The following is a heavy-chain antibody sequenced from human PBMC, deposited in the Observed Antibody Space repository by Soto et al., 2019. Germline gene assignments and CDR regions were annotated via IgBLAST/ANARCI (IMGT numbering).Heavy chain of an antibody. CDR2: IIPIFGTA. J-gene: IGHJ6*02. V-gene: IGHV1-69*13. CDR3: ASLPSADIVVVPGDYYYYGMDV. CDR1: GGTFSSYA. Sequence: ASVKVSCKASGGTFSSYAISWVRQAPGQGLEWMGGIIPIFGTANYAQKFQGRVTITADESTSTAYMELSSLRSEDTAVYYCASLPSADIVVVPGDYYYYGMDVWGQWTTVTVSS. D-gene: IGHD2-2*01.